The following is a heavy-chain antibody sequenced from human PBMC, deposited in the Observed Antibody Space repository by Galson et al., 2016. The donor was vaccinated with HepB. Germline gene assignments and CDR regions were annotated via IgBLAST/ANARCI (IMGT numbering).Heavy chain of an antibody. CDR2: IKSKTGGGTT. V-gene: IGHV3-15*01. CDR1: GFTFSDAW. J-gene: IGHJ6*02. Sequence: SLRLSCAASGFTFSDAWMSWVRQAPGKGLEWVGRIKSKTGGGTTHYAAPVKGRFTISRDDSKNTLYLYMNSLKTEDTAVYYCTTGRGYRYAYWSGYYDYGMDVWGPGTTVTVSS. CDR3: TTGRGYRYAYWSGYYDYGMDV. D-gene: IGHD5-18*01.